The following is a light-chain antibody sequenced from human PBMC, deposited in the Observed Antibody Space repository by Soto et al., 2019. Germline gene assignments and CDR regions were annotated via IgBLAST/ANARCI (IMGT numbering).Light chain of an antibody. J-gene: IGLJ1*01. V-gene: IGLV1-44*01. CDR1: SSNIGSNT. CDR3: AAWDDSLNGFYV. Sequence: QSVLTQPPSTSGTPGQRVTISCSGSSSNIGSNTVNWYQHLPGTAPKLLIYSNNQRPSGVPDRFSGSKSGTSASLAISGLQSEDEAEYYCAAWDDSLNGFYVFGIGTKLTVL. CDR2: SNN.